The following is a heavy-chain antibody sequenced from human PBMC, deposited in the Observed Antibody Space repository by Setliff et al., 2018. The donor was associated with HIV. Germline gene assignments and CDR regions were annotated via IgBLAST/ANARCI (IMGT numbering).Heavy chain of an antibody. CDR1: GYSISSGYF. J-gene: IGHJ2*01. CDR2: IYRSGST. V-gene: IGHV4-38-2*01. CDR3: ARHDGTYCGGDCYLLGYFDL. D-gene: IGHD2-21*02. Sequence: SETLSLTCAVSGYSISSGYFWGWIRQPPGKGLEWIGSIYRSGSTFYNPTLKSRVSISLDTSKNQFSLKLRSVTAADTAVYYCARHDGTYCGGDCYLLGYFDLWGRGTLVTVSS.